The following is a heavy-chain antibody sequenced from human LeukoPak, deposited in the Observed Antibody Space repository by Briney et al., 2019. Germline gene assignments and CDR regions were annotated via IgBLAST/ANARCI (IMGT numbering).Heavy chain of an antibody. CDR2: MNPNSGNT. CDR1: GYTFTSYD. V-gene: IGHV1-8*01. CDR3: ARGLMVRGASEYYYYYGMDV. J-gene: IGHJ6*02. Sequence: ASVKVSCKASGYTFTSYDINWVRQATGQGLEWMGWMNPNSGNTGYAQKFQGRVTMTRNTSISTAYMELSSLRSEDTAVYYCARGLMVRGASEYYYYYGMDVWGQGTTVTVSS. D-gene: IGHD3-10*01.